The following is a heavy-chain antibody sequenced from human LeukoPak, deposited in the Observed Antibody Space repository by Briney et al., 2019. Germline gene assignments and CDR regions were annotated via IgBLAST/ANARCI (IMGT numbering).Heavy chain of an antibody. CDR2: IYTSGST. CDR1: GGSISSYY. Sequence: SGTLSLTCTVSGGSISSYYWSWIRQPAGKGLEWIGRIYTSGSTNYNPSLKSRVTMSVDTSKNQFSLKLSSVTAADTAVYYCARDPDLYGYFDYWGQGTLVTVSS. J-gene: IGHJ4*02. CDR3: ARDPDLYGYFDY. D-gene: IGHD3-16*01. V-gene: IGHV4-4*07.